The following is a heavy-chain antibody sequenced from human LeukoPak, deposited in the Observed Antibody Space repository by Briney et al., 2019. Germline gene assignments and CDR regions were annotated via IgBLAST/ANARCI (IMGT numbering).Heavy chain of an antibody. CDR1: GFTFSSYC. Sequence: GGSLRLSCAASGFTFSSYCMHWVRQAPAKGLEWVAIISYDGSNKYNADSVKGRFTISRDNSKNTLYLQINSLRAEDTAVYYCAKSTTVTQRGYFDYWGQGTLVTVSS. CDR3: AKSTTVTQRGYFDY. J-gene: IGHJ4*02. V-gene: IGHV3-30*18. D-gene: IGHD4-17*01. CDR2: ISYDGSNK.